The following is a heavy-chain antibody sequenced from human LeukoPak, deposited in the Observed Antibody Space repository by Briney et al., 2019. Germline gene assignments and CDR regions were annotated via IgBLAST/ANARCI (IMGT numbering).Heavy chain of an antibody. CDR2: IYHSGST. CDR1: GYSISSGYY. Sequence: SETLSLTCTVSGYSISSGYYWGWIRQPPGKGLEWIGSIYHSGSTYYNPSLKSRVTMSVDTSKNQFSLKLSSVTAADTAVYYCARARPTVVTPFSYWGQGTLVTVSS. CDR3: ARARPTVVTPFSY. V-gene: IGHV4-38-2*02. D-gene: IGHD4-23*01. J-gene: IGHJ4*02.